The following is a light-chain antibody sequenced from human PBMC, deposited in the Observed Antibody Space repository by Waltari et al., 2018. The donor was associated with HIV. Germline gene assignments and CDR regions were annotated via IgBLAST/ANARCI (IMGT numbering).Light chain of an antibody. CDR3: QSYDNSVLWV. V-gene: IGLV6-57*02. Sequence: NFMLTQPHSVSESPGKTVTISCTSSSGSIASNHVPWPQKRPGSAPTTVLYEDNQRPSGVPDRFSGSIDSSSNSASLTISGLKTEDEADYYCQSYDNSVLWVFGGGTKLTVL. J-gene: IGLJ3*02. CDR1: SGSIASNH. CDR2: EDN.